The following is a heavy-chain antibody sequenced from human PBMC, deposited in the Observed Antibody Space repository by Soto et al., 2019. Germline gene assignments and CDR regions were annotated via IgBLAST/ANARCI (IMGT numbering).Heavy chain of an antibody. Sequence: TGGSLRLSCAASGFTFSNAWMHWVRQAPGKGLEWVGRIKNKTNTYATAYAASVKGRFTISRDDSKNTAYLQMNSLKIEDTAVYYCTRRDTSGYSDYWGQGTLVTVSS. J-gene: IGHJ4*02. V-gene: IGHV3-73*01. CDR3: TRRDTSGYSDY. CDR1: GFTFSNAW. CDR2: IKNKTNTYAT. D-gene: IGHD3-22*01.